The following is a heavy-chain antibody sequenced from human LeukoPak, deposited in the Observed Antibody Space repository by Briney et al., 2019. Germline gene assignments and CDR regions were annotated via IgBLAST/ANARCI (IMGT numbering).Heavy chain of an antibody. Sequence: GASVNVSCKASGYTFTSYYLHWVRQAPGQGLEWMGVIIPRGGSTTFPQKFQGRVTLTRDTSTSTVYMELRGLRSEDTAVYYCARGGGIIEFFDLWGRGTLVTVPS. CDR2: IIPRGGST. D-gene: IGHD3-16*01. V-gene: IGHV1-46*01. J-gene: IGHJ2*01. CDR1: GYTFTSYY. CDR3: ARGGGIIEFFDL.